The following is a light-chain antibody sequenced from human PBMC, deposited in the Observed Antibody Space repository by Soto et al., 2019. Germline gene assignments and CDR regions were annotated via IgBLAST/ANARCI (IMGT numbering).Light chain of an antibody. CDR1: QSVSNN. CDR2: GAS. V-gene: IGKV3-15*01. CDR3: QQYGSSPPVT. J-gene: IGKJ1*01. Sequence: EIVMTQSPAILSVSPGDRATLSCRAGQSVSNNLAWYQHKPGQAPRLLIYGASTRASGIPARFSGSGSGTDFTLTISRLEPEDFAVYYCQQYGSSPPVTFGQGTKVDIK.